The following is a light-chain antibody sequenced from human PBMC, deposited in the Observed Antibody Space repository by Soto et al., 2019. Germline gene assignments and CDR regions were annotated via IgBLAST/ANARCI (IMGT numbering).Light chain of an antibody. V-gene: IGLV2-14*01. J-gene: IGLJ2*01. CDR2: DVT. Sequence: QSVLTQPASVSGSPGQSIAISCTGTSSDVGGYDYVSWYQQHPGIAPKLMIYDVTSRPSGVSDRFSGSKSGNTASLTISGLQAEDEADYYCSSYTTDSTLVFGGGTKLTVL. CDR3: SSYTTDSTLV. CDR1: SSDVGGYDY.